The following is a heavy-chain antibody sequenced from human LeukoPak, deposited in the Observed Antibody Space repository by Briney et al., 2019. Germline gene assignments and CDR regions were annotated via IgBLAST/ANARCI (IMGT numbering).Heavy chain of an antibody. CDR2: ISAYNDNT. J-gene: IGHJ4*02. CDR1: GYTFTSYG. D-gene: IGHD3-10*01. Sequence: ASVKVSCKASGYTFTSYGISWVRQAPGQGLEWMGWISAYNDNTNYAQKLQGRVTMTTDTSTSTAYMELRSLRSDDTAVYYCARSLWFGELPDYWGQGTLVTVSS. CDR3: ARSLWFGELPDY. V-gene: IGHV1-18*01.